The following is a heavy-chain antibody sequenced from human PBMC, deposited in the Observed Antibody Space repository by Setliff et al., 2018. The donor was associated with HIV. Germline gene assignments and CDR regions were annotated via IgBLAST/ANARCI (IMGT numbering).Heavy chain of an antibody. J-gene: IGHJ6*03. CDR2: ISGFNGNT. D-gene: IGHD5-18*01. V-gene: IGHV1-18*01. Sequence: ASVKVSCKASGYSFARYGLSWVRLAPGQGLEWMGWISGFNGNTKYAQKLQGRVTFTTDTSTSTAYMELRSLRSDDTAVYYCARGGRGFHDGYTLYYYYMDVWGKGTTVTVSS. CDR1: GYSFARYG. CDR3: ARGGRGFHDGYTLYYYYMDV.